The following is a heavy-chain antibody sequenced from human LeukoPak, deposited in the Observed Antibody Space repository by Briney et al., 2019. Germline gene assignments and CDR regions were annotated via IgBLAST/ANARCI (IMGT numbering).Heavy chain of an antibody. Sequence: GGSLRLSCAASGITFSTNYMSWVRQAPGKGLEWVSIAFSDGRTFYADSVKGRFTISRDSSKNTVFLQMNSLSAEDTAVYYCARGDFDYWGQGTLVTVSS. V-gene: IGHV3-53*01. J-gene: IGHJ4*02. CDR1: GITFSTNY. CDR3: ARGDFDY. CDR2: AFSDGRT.